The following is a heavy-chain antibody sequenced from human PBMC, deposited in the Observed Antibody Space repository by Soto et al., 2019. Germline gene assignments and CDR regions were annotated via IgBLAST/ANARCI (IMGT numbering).Heavy chain of an antibody. D-gene: IGHD6-13*01. CDR1: GDSVSSNSAA. J-gene: IGHJ4*02. V-gene: IGHV6-1*01. CDR2: TYYRSKWYN. CDR3: SRIAAAGSLIYFDY. Sequence: SQALSVPSSISGDSVSSNSAAWNLIRHSPSRGLEWLGRTYYRSKWYNDYAVSVKSRITINPDTSKNQFSLQLNSVTPEDTAVYYCSRIAAAGSLIYFDYWGQGTLVTVSS.